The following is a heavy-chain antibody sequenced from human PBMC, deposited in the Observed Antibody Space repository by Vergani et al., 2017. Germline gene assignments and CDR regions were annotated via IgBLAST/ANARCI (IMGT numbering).Heavy chain of an antibody. CDR1: FDSIRNLY. Sequence: QVQLQESGPGLVKSSETLSLTCSVSFDSIRNLYCNWSRQPPGKGLEWIGSIHYSENTNYNPSLKTRVTISVDTSKNHFSLTLTSVAAADTAVYYCASDTHSGQRADRLGQGILVTVTS. J-gene: IGHJ5*02. V-gene: IGHV4-59*11. CDR3: ASDTHSGQRADR. D-gene: IGHD6-19*01. CDR2: IHYSENT.